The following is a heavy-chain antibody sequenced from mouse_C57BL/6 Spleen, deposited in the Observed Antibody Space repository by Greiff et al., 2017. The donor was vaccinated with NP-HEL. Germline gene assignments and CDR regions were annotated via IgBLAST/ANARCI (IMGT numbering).Heavy chain of an antibody. J-gene: IGHJ1*03. V-gene: IGHV1-69*01. CDR3: ARVLLRYPWYFDV. D-gene: IGHD1-1*01. CDR2: IDPSDSYT. Sequence: VQLQQPGAELVMPGASVKLSCKASGYTFTSYWMHWVKQRPGQGLEWIGEIDPSDSYTNYNQQFKGKSTLTVDKSSSTAYMQLSSLTSEDSAVYYCARVLLRYPWYFDVWGTGTTVTVSS. CDR1: GYTFTSYW.